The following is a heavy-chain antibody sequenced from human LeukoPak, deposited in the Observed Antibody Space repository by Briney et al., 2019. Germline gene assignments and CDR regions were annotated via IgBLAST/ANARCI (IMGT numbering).Heavy chain of an antibody. CDR3: ARVHVNYDIWGYAFDI. V-gene: IGHV4-59*01. Sequence: SETLSLTCTVSGGSISSYYWSWIRQPPGKGLEWIGYIYYSGSTNYNPSLKSRVTISVDTSKNQFSLKLSSVIAADTAVYYCARVHVNYDIWGYAFDIWGQGTMVTVSS. J-gene: IGHJ3*02. CDR1: GGSISSYY. D-gene: IGHD3-9*01. CDR2: IYYSGST.